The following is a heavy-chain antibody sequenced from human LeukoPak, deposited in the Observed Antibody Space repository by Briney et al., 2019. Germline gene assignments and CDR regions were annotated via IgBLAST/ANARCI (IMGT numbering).Heavy chain of an antibody. Sequence: GASVKVSCKASGYTFTSYGISWVRQAPGQGLEWMGWISAYNGNTNYAQKLQGRVTMTTDTSTSTAHMELRSLRSDDTAVYYCARDRGSGCFDYWGQGTLVTVSS. J-gene: IGHJ4*02. CDR1: GYTFTSYG. V-gene: IGHV1-18*01. CDR3: ARDRGSGCFDY. D-gene: IGHD6-19*01. CDR2: ISAYNGNT.